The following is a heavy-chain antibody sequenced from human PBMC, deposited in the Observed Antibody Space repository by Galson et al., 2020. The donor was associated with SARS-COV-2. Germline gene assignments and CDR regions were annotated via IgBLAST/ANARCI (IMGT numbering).Heavy chain of an antibody. Sequence: SETLSLTCAVYGGSFSGYYWSWIRQPPGKGLEWIGEINHSGSTNYNPSLKSRVTISVDTSKNQFSLKLSSVTAADTAVYYCARSSSWYLGGGGFDPWGQGTLVTVSS. J-gene: IGHJ5*02. CDR2: INHSGST. CDR3: ARSSSWYLGGGGFDP. D-gene: IGHD6-13*01. CDR1: GGSFSGYY. V-gene: IGHV4-34*01.